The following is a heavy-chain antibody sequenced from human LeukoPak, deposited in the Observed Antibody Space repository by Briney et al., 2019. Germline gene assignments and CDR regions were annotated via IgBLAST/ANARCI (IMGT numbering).Heavy chain of an antibody. CDR1: GFSVSNTY. CDR3: ARGTVTAPVY. D-gene: IGHD2-21*02. Sequence: GGSLRLSCAAFGFSVSNTYMSWVRQAPGEGLEWVSIIYSGGNTYYADSVKGRFTISRDNSKNTLYLQMNRLRPEDTAVYYCARGTVTAPVYWGQGTLVTVSS. V-gene: IGHV3-53*01. CDR2: IYSGGNT. J-gene: IGHJ4*02.